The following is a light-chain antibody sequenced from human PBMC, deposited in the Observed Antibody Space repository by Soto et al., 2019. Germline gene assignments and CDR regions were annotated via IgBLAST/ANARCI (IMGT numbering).Light chain of an antibody. V-gene: IGKV3-20*01. CDR1: RPVVRQY. CDR2: DAV. Sequence: EIVLSQSPDALSLSPGDRVSLSCRASRPVVRQYIAWYHQQSCQAPRLLLHDAVTRATGIPDRFCGSGSGSGTYFTLFSSRLEPEDCGVYYYQHNGSSPTFGPGTKVEVK. J-gene: IGKJ3*01. CDR3: QHNGSSPT.